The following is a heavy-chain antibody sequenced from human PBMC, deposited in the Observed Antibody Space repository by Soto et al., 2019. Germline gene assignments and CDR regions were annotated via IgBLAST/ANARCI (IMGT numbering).Heavy chain of an antibody. Sequence: GGSLRLSCAASGFTFDDYAMHWVRQAPGKGLEWVSGISWNSGSIGYADSVKGRFTISRDNAKNSLYLQMNSLRAEDTALYYCAKDKGSIAARLDYWGQGTLVTVSS. CDR3: AKDKGSIAARLDY. D-gene: IGHD6-6*01. V-gene: IGHV3-9*01. CDR2: ISWNSGSI. CDR1: GFTFDDYA. J-gene: IGHJ4*02.